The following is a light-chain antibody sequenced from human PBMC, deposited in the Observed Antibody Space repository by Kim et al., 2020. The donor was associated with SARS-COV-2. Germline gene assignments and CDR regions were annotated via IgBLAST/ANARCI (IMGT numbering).Light chain of an antibody. CDR2: DTT. J-gene: IGKJ5*01. Sequence: EIVLTQSPATLSLSPGESATLSCRASQSVGSHLAWYQQRPGQAPRLLIYDTTNRATAIPGRFSGSGSGTDFTLTSSSLQPEDSAVYYCQQRNNWPTFGQGTRLETK. CDR1: QSVGSH. V-gene: IGKV3-11*01. CDR3: QQRNNWPT.